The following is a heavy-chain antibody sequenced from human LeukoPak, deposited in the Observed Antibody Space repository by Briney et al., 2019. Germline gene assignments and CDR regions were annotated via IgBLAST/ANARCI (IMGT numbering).Heavy chain of an antibody. J-gene: IGHJ6*02. CDR3: AREPLLGIAAAGAYGYYYGMDV. V-gene: IGHV1-69*13. CDR1: GYTFTSYY. CDR2: SIPIFGTA. Sequence: ASVKVSCNASGYTFTSYYMHWVRQAPGQGLEWMGGSIPIFGTANYAQKFQGRVTITADESTSTAYMELSSLRSEDTAVYYCAREPLLGIAAAGAYGYYYGMDVWGQGTTVTVSS. D-gene: IGHD6-13*01.